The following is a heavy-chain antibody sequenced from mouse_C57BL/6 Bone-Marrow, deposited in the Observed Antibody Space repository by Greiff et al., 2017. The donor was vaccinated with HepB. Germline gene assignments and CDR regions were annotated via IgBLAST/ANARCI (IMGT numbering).Heavy chain of an antibody. CDR3: ARVHYYGSSWGLDY. Sequence: EVQVVESGGGLVKPGGSLKLSCAASGFTFSSYTMSWVRQTPEKRLEWVATISGGGGNTYYPDSVKGRFTISRDNAKNTLYLQMSSLRSEDTALYYCARVHYYGSSWGLDYWGQGTTLTVSS. J-gene: IGHJ2*01. CDR1: GFTFSSYT. CDR2: ISGGGGNT. D-gene: IGHD1-1*01. V-gene: IGHV5-9*01.